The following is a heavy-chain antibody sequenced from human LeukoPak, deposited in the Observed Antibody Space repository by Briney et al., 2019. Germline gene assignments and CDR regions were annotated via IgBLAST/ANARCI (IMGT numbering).Heavy chain of an antibody. CDR3: ARWAQSGTMVRGANPGNCFDY. D-gene: IGHD3-10*01. V-gene: IGHV1-46*01. CDR2: INPSGGST. CDR1: GHTFTSYY. J-gene: IGHJ4*02. Sequence: ASVKVSCKASGHTFTSYYMHWVRQAPGQGLEWMGIINPSGGSTSYAQKFQGRVTMTRGTSTSTVYMGLSSLRSEDTAVYYCARWAQSGTMVRGANPGNCFDYWGQGTLVTVSS.